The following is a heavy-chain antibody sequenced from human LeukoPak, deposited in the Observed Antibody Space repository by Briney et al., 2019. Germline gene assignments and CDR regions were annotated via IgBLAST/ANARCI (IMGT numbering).Heavy chain of an antibody. V-gene: IGHV3-49*04. CDR2: IRSKAYGGTT. D-gene: IGHD3-22*01. J-gene: IGHJ3*02. CDR1: GFTFGDYV. CDR3: TRRYNYDSSGYYYVRDAFDI. Sequence: GGSLRLSCTASGFTFGDYVMSWVRQAPGKGLEWVGFIRSKAYGGTTKNAASVKGRFTISRDDSRSIAYLQMNSPKTEDTAVCYCTRRYNYDSSGYYYVRDAFDIWGQGTMVTVSS.